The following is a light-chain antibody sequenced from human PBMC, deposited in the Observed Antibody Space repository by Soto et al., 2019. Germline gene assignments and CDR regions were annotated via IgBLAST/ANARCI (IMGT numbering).Light chain of an antibody. CDR3: QQDGDSLFT. V-gene: IGKV3-20*01. CDR2: GAS. J-gene: IGKJ2*01. Sequence: VLTQSPGTLSLSPGERATLSCRASQSVSSTYLAWYQHRPGQAPRLLIYGASRKATGIPDRFSGSGSGTDFTLTISRLEREDFAVYYCQQDGDSLFTFGQGTKVEIK. CDR1: QSVSSTY.